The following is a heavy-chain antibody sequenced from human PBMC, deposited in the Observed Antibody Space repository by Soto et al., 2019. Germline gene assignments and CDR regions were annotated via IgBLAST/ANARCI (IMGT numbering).Heavy chain of an antibody. D-gene: IGHD1-20*01. V-gene: IGHV3-23*01. Sequence: GGSLRLSCAASGFTFSSYAMSWVRQAPGKGLEWVSAISGSGSSTYYADSVKGRFTISRDNSGNTLYLQMNSLRAEDTALYYCAKERGVTGTNVRFDYWGQGTLVTVSS. CDR1: GFTFSSYA. CDR3: AKERGVTGTNVRFDY. CDR2: ISGSGSST. J-gene: IGHJ4*02.